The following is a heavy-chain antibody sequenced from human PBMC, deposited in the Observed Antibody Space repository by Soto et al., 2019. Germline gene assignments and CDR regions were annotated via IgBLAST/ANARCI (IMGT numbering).Heavy chain of an antibody. V-gene: IGHV4-39*01. CDR3: ARQVTDCSGGSCHAYFDY. CDR1: GGSTSSNSYY. CDR2: IYYSGYT. Sequence: PSETLSLTCTVSGGSTSSNSYYWGWIRQPPGKGLEWIVSIYYSGYTYYNPSLKSRLSMSVDTSKNQFSLKLRSVTAADTAVYYCARQVTDCSGGSCHAYFDYWGQGSLVTVPS. J-gene: IGHJ4*02. D-gene: IGHD2-15*01.